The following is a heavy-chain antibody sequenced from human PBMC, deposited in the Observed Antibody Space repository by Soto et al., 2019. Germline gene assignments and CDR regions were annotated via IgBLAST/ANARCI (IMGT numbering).Heavy chain of an antibody. CDR3: ARDPQCSTSPPVFDY. CDR2: ISTYNGNT. V-gene: IGHV1-18*01. D-gene: IGHD6-6*01. Sequence: QVQLLQSGAEVKKPGASVRVSCKASGYSFTRFGISWVRQAPGQGLEWLGRISTYNGNTKYAQKLEGIVTVSTETFTSIAYMELRSLRSADTAVYYCARDPQCSTSPPVFDYWGQGTLLTVSS. CDR1: GYSFTRFG. J-gene: IGHJ4*02.